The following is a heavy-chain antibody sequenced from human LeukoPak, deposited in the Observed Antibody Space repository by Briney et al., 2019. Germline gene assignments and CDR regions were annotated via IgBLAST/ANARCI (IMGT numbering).Heavy chain of an antibody. J-gene: IGHJ6*02. CDR1: GYTFTGYY. Sequence: ASVKVSCKASGYTFTGYYMHLVRQAPGQGLEWMGWINPNSGGTNYARKFQGRVTVTRETSISTAYMELSRLRSDDTAVYYCARDCGELRGMDVWGQGTMVTVSS. CDR3: ARDCGELRGMDV. CDR2: INPNSGGT. D-gene: IGHD1-7*01. V-gene: IGHV1-2*02.